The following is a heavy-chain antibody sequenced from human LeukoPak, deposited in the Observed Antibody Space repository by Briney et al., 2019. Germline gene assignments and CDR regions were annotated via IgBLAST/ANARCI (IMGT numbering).Heavy chain of an antibody. D-gene: IGHD3-10*01. Sequence: KSSETLSLTCTVSGGSISSYYWSWIRQPPGKGLEWIGSIYYSESTYYNPSLQSRVSMSVDTSKNQFSVKVNSVTAADTAVYYCARQAFGGASPYYFDYWGQGTLVTVSS. J-gene: IGHJ4*02. CDR3: ARQAFGGASPYYFDY. CDR2: IYYSEST. CDR1: GGSISSYY. V-gene: IGHV4-59*04.